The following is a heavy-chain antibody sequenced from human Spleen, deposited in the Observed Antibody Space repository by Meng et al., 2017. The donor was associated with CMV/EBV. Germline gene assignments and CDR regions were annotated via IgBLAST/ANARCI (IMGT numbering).Heavy chain of an antibody. D-gene: IGHD5-24*01. Sequence: SETLSLTCTVSGGSISSTSTYWGWIRQPPGKGLEWIGNIYYTGSTYYNPSLKSRLTISVDTSKNQFSLKLSSVTAADTAVYYCARDRRDGYNSEFDHWGQGTLVTVSS. CDR2: IYYTGST. CDR1: GGSISSTSTY. J-gene: IGHJ4*02. CDR3: ARDRRDGYNSEFDH. V-gene: IGHV4-39*07.